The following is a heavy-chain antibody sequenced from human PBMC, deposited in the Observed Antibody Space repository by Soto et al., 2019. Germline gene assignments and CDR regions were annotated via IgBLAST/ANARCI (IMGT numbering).Heavy chain of an antibody. D-gene: IGHD6-6*01. Sequence: WETLSLTCAVYGGSFSGYYWSWIRQPPGKGLEWIGEINHSGSINYNPSLKSRVTISVDTSKNQFSLKLSSVTAADTAVYYCARGGQLGNHYFDYWGQGTLVTVSS. CDR3: ARGGQLGNHYFDY. CDR2: INHSGSI. V-gene: IGHV4-34*01. CDR1: GGSFSGYY. J-gene: IGHJ4*02.